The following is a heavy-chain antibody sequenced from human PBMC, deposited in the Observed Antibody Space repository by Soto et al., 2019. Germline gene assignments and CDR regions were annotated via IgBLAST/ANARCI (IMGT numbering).Heavy chain of an antibody. V-gene: IGHV1-3*05. CDR3: ALPSILHYYYGMDV. Sequence: QVQLVQSGAEEKKPGASVKVSCKASGYTFTSYAMHWVRQAPGQRLEWMGWINAGNGNTKYSQKFQGRVTITRDTXXSRAYMELSSLRSEDTAVYYCALPSILHYYYGMDVWGQGTTVTVSS. D-gene: IGHD2-15*01. CDR1: GYTFTSYA. CDR2: INAGNGNT. J-gene: IGHJ6*02.